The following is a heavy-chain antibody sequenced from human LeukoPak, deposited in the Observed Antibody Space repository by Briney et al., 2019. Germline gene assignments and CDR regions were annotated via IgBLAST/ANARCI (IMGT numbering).Heavy chain of an antibody. CDR3: ARGKPETVFDY. V-gene: IGHV3-33*01. CDR1: GSTFSSYG. CDR2: MWFVGSNI. J-gene: IGHJ4*02. Sequence: GGSLRLSCAASGSTFSSYGMHWVRQAPGKGLEWVAVMWFVGSNIYYADSVKGRFTISRDNSKNTLYLQMNSLRAEDTAVYYCARGKPETVFDYWGQGTLVTVSS. D-gene: IGHD2-21*02.